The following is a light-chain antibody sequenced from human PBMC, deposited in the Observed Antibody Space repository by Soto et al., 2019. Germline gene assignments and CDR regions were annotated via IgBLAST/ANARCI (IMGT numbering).Light chain of an antibody. J-gene: IGLJ2*01. CDR2: DDS. CDR3: QVWDSSSEHVI. V-gene: IGLV3-21*02. Sequence: SYELTQSPSVSVAPRQTARITCGGNNIGGKSVHWYQQKPGQAPVLVVYDDSDRPSGISERLSGSKSAHTATLTITRVEAGDEADYYCQVWDSSSEHVIFGGGTQLTVL. CDR1: NIGGKS.